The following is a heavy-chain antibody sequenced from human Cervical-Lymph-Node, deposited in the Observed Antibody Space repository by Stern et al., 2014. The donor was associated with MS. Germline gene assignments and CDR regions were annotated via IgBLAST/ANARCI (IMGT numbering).Heavy chain of an antibody. V-gene: IGHV1-18*01. D-gene: IGHD2-2*02. CDR1: GYTFSSFG. CDR2: ISGYNGAT. CDR3: ARGPYCSSTSCYSNGYYFYGLDV. Sequence: QMQLVQSGAEVRKPGASVKVSCRASGYTFSSFGISWVRRAPGQGLEWMGWISGYNGATKYPQKFQGRVILTTDTSTSTAYMDLTSLRSDDTAMYYCARGPYCSSTSCYSNGYYFYGLDVWGQGTTVTVSS. J-gene: IGHJ6*02.